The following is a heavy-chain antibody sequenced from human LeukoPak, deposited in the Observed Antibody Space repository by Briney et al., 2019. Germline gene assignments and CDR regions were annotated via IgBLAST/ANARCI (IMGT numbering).Heavy chain of an antibody. Sequence: GGSLRLSCAASGFTFSSYAMSWVRQAPGKGLEWVSAISGSGGSTYYADSVKGRFTISRDNSKNTLYLQMNSLRAEDTAVYYCARAGGNIAAATLRYWGQGTLVTVSS. CDR1: GFTFSSYA. CDR3: ARAGGNIAAATLRY. V-gene: IGHV3-23*01. J-gene: IGHJ4*02. CDR2: ISGSGGST. D-gene: IGHD6-13*01.